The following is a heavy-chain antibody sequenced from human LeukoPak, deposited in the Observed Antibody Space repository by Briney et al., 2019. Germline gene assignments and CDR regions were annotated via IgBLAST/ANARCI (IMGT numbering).Heavy chain of an antibody. J-gene: IGHJ4*02. Sequence: GASVKVSCKASGYTFTGYYMHWVRQAPGQGLEWMGWINPNSGGTNYAQKFQGRVTMTRDTSISTAYMELSRLRSDDTALYYCARAPTGWNHVHSLDYWGQGTLVTVSS. D-gene: IGHD1-14*01. V-gene: IGHV1-2*02. CDR1: GYTFTGYY. CDR3: ARAPTGWNHVHSLDY. CDR2: INPNSGGT.